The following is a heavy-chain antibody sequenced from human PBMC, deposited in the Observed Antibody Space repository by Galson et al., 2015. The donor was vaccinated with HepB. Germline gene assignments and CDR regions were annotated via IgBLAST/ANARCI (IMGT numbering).Heavy chain of an antibody. V-gene: IGHV3-30*04. CDR3: ARIQGTQVWLIDY. CDR2: ISSDAINE. CDR1: GFTFSSYA. Sequence: SLRLSCAASGFTFSSYAMHWIRQAPGKGLEWVAVISSDAINEYYADSAKGRFTISRDNSKNTLYLQMNSLRAEDTAVYYCARIQGTQVWLIDYWGQGTLVTVSS. J-gene: IGHJ4*02. D-gene: IGHD5-18*01.